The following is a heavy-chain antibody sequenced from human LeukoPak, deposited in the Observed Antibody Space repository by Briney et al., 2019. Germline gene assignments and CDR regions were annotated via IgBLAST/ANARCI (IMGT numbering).Heavy chain of an antibody. D-gene: IGHD2-2*01. CDR3: ARDPVVVVPAARVGYYYGMDV. V-gene: IGHV4-61*01. J-gene: IGHJ6*04. CDR2: IDYSGST. CDR1: GGSVSSGSYY. Sequence: SETLSLTCTVSGGSVSSGSYYWSWIRQPPGKGLEWIGYIDYSGSTNYNPSLKSRVTISVDTSKNQFSLKLSSVTAADAAVYYCARDPVVVVPAARVGYYYGMDVWGKGTTVTVSS.